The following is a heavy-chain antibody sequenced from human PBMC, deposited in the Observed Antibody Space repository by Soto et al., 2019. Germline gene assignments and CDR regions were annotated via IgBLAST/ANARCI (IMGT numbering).Heavy chain of an antibody. CDR1: GFSVSSHY. D-gene: IGHD5-12*01. CDR2: ISSVGGT. Sequence: EVQLVESGGGLIQPGGSLRLSCAASGFSVSSHYMSWVRQPPGKGLEWVSGISSVGGTHYADSAQGRFSISRDDTKNTLSLQMNGLRAEDTAIYYCARDRNGYDYSWGQGTLVTVSS. V-gene: IGHV3-53*01. CDR3: ARDRNGYDYS. J-gene: IGHJ4*02.